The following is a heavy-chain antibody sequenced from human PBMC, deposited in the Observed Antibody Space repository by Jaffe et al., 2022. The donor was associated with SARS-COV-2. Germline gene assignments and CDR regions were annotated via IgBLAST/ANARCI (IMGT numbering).Heavy chain of an antibody. CDR3: ARVSRYCNGGNCADAFDI. CDR1: GFTFSSYS. D-gene: IGHD2-15*01. V-gene: IGHV3-7*01. J-gene: IGHJ3*02. Sequence: EVQLVESGGGLVQPGGSLRLSCAASGFTFSSYSMSWVRQAPGKGLEWVANINQDGSEKYYVDSVKGRFTISRDNAMNSLYLQMNSLRGDDTAVYYCARVSRYCNGGNCADAFDIWGQGTMVTVSS. CDR2: INQDGSEK.